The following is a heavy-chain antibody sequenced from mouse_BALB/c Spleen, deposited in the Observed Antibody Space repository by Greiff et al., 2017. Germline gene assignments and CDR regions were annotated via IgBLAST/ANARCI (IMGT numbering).Heavy chain of an antibody. CDR1: GYAFTNYL. V-gene: IGHV1-54*01. CDR2: INPGSGGT. J-gene: IGHJ2*01. CDR3: ARRGLRRGEFDY. D-gene: IGHD2-4*01. Sequence: QVQLKQSGAELVRPGTSVKVSCKASGYAFTNYLIEWVKQRPGQGLEWIGVINPGSGGTNYNEKFKGKATLTADKSSSTAYMQLSSLTSDDSAVYFCARRGLRRGEFDYWGQGTTLTVSA.